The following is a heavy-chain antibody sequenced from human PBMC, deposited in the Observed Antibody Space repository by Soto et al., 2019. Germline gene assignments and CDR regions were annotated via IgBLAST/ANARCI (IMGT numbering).Heavy chain of an antibody. V-gene: IGHV3-21*01. CDR2: ISSSSSHI. Sequence: EVQVVESGGGLVKPGGSLRLSCAASGFIFSSYSMSWVRQAPGKGLEWVSSISSSSSHIFYADSVKGRFTISRDNAKNSLYLQMNSLRAEDTAVYYCARELYDDFQHWGQGTLVTVSS. CDR3: ARELYDDFQH. D-gene: IGHD2-2*02. CDR1: GFIFSSYS. J-gene: IGHJ1*01.